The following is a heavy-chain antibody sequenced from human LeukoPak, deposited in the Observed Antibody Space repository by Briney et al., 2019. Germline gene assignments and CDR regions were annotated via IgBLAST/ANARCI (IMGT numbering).Heavy chain of an antibody. CDR1: GGTFSSYA. J-gene: IGHJ6*03. V-gene: IGHV1-69*05. D-gene: IGHD6-6*01. Sequence: SVKVSCKASGGTFSSYAISWVRQAPGQGLEWMGGIIPIFGTANYAQKFQGRVTITTDESTSTAYMELSSLRSEDTAVYYCARGRGAARIYYYYYMDVWGKGTTVTVSS. CDR2: IIPIFGTA. CDR3: ARGRGAARIYYYYYMDV.